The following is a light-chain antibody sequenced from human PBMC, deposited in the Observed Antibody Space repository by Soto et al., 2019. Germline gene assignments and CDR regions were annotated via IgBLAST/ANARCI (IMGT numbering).Light chain of an antibody. CDR2: NNN. Sequence: QSVLTQPPSASGTPGQRVTISCSGSSSNIGSNTVNWYQQLPGTAPKLLIYNNNQRPSGVPDRFSGSTSGTSASLAISGLQSADEADYYCAAWDDSLNGLVFGTGTKVTVL. V-gene: IGLV1-44*01. CDR3: AAWDDSLNGLV. J-gene: IGLJ1*01. CDR1: SSNIGSNT.